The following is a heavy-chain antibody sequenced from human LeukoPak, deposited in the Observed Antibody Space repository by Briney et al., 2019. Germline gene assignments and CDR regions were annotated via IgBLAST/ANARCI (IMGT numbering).Heavy chain of an antibody. D-gene: IGHD4-17*01. J-gene: IGHJ4*02. CDR3: ASGARGTREGGDLYSFDY. V-gene: IGHV3-7*01. CDR1: GFTFSSYW. Sequence: GGSLRLSCAASGFTFSSYWMCWVRQAPGKGLEWVANIKQDGSEKYYVGSVKGRFTISRDNAKNSLHLQLNSLRAEDTAVYYCASGARGTREGGDLYSFDYWGQGTLVTVSS. CDR2: IKQDGSEK.